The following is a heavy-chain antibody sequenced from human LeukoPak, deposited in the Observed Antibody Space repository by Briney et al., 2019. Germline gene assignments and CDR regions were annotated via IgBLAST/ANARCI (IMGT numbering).Heavy chain of an antibody. CDR2: IIPILGIA. CDR3: ARDLGTSSSWPDDAFDI. V-gene: IGHV1-69*04. Sequence: SVKVSCKASGGTFSSYAIGWVRQAPGQGLEWMGRIIPILGIANYAQKFQGRVTITADKSTSTAYMELSSLRSEDTAVYYCARDLGTSSSWPDDAFDIWGQGTMVTVSS. J-gene: IGHJ3*02. D-gene: IGHD6-13*01. CDR1: GGTFSSYA.